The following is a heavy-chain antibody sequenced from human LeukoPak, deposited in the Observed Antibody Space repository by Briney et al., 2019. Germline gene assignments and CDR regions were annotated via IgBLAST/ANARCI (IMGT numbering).Heavy chain of an antibody. CDR3: ARVYGDYEVY. J-gene: IGHJ4*02. CDR1: GYTFTSSW. D-gene: IGHD4-17*01. V-gene: IGHV5-51*01. CDR2: LYPGDSDI. Sequence: GESLKISCRGSGYTFTSSWIGWVRQMPGKGLEWMGILYPGDSDIKYSPSFQGQVTISADKSISTAYLQWSSLKASDTAMYYCARVYGDYEVYWGQGTLVTVSS.